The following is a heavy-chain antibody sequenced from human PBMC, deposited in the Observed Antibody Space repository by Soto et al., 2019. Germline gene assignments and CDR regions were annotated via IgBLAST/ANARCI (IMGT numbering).Heavy chain of an antibody. D-gene: IGHD6-13*01. CDR1: GFTFSSYS. J-gene: IGHJ6*02. CDR3: ARDHVIIAAAGSSYYYWYGMDV. Sequence: PGGSLRLSCAASGFTFSSYSMNWVRQAPGKGLEWVSSISSSSSYIYYADSVKGRFTISRDNAKNSLYLQMNSLRAEDTAVYYCARDHVIIAAAGSSYYYWYGMDVWGQGTTVTVSS. CDR2: ISSSSSYI. V-gene: IGHV3-21*01.